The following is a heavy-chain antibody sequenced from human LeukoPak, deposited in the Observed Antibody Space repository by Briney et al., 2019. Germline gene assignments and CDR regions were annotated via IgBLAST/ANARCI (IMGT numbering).Heavy chain of an antibody. J-gene: IGHJ6*03. V-gene: IGHV5-51*01. Sequence: GESLKISCKGSGYSFTSYWIGWVRQMPGKGLEWMGIIYPGDSDTRYSPSFQGQVTISADKSISTAYLQWSSLKASDTAMYYCARQSYFDWLLIPNYYYMDVWGKGTTVTVSS. CDR2: IYPGDSDT. CDR3: ARQSYFDWLLIPNYYYMDV. CDR1: GYSFTSYW. D-gene: IGHD3-9*01.